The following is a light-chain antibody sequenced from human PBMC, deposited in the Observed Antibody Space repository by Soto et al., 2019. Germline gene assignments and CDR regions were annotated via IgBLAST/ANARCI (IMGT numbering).Light chain of an antibody. CDR3: QQSYSTTWT. V-gene: IGKV1-39*01. CDR2: AAS. CDR1: QGISTY. Sequence: DIQMTQSPSSLSESAGDRVTITCRASQGISTYLNWYQQKPGKAPKLLIYAASSLQSGVPSRFSGSGSETDFTLTISSLQPEDFATYSCQQSYSTTWTFGQETKVEIQ. J-gene: IGKJ1*01.